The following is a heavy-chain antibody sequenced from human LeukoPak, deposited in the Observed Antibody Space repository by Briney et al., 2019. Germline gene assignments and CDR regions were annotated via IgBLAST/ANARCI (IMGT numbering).Heavy chain of an antibody. V-gene: IGHV4-39*01. CDR1: GGSISSSSYY. Sequence: SETLSLTCTVSGGSISSSSYYWGWIRQPPGKGLEWIESIFYSGSAYYNPSLKSRVTISVDTSKNQFSLKLSSVTAADTAVYYCARGRLYYDILTGYYSLDYWGQGTLVTVSS. CDR3: ARGRLYYDILTGYYSLDY. J-gene: IGHJ4*02. CDR2: IFYSGSA. D-gene: IGHD3-9*01.